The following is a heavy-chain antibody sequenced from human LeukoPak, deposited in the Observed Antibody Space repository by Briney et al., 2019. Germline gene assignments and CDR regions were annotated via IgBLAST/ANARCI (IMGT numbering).Heavy chain of an antibody. J-gene: IGHJ5*02. V-gene: IGHV4-34*01. Sequence: SETLSLTCTVFGGSFSDFYWSWIRQPPGKGLEWIGKINHSGSTTYNPSLKSRVTISVDTSKNQFSLKLSSVTAADTAVYYCARASSCSKTTCHNLSRFGPWGQGTLVTVSS. CDR3: ARASSCSKTTCHNLSRFGP. CDR2: INHSGST. D-gene: IGHD1-14*01. CDR1: GGSFSDFY.